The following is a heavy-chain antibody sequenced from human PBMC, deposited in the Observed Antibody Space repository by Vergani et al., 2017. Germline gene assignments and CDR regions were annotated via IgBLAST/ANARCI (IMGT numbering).Heavy chain of an antibody. CDR3: ARGPAMVRGVRYFDY. V-gene: IGHV1-2*02. J-gene: IGHJ4*02. CDR1: GFTFSDYY. D-gene: IGHD3-10*01. Sequence: VQLVESGGGLVKPGGSLRLSCAASGFTFSDYYMSWIRQAPGQGLEWMGWINPNSGGTNYAQKFQGRVTMTRDTSISTAYMELSRLRSDDTAVYYCARGPAMVRGVRYFDYWGQGTLVTVSS. CDR2: INPNSGGT.